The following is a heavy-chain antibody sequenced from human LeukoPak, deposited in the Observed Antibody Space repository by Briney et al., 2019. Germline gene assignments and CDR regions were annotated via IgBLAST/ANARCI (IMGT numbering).Heavy chain of an antibody. D-gene: IGHD2-2*01. V-gene: IGHV4-59*12. J-gene: IGHJ4*02. CDR2: IYYSGST. CDR3: ARERREQLLPPYTRSVTYFDF. Sequence: SETLSLTCTVSGGSISSYYWSWIRQPPGKGLEWIGYIYYSGSTNYNPSLKSRVTISVDTSKNQFSLKLSSVTAADTAVYYCARERREQLLPPYTRSVTYFDFWGQGSLVTVSS. CDR1: GGSISSYY.